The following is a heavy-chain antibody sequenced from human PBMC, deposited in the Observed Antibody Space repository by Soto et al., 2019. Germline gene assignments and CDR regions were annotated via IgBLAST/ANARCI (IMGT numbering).Heavy chain of an antibody. V-gene: IGHV4-59*08. CDR2: VYNTVNT. CDR1: GDTISSYY. D-gene: IGHD6-19*01. J-gene: IGHJ2*01. CDR3: ARMLYSSGYWYFDL. Sequence: QVQLQESGPGLVKPSETLSLTCTVSGDTISSYYWSWIRQPPGKGLDYIGCVYNTVNTNYNPSLESRVTMSVDTSKNQISLRLTSVTAADTAMYYCARMLYSSGYWYFDLWGRGTLVTVSS.